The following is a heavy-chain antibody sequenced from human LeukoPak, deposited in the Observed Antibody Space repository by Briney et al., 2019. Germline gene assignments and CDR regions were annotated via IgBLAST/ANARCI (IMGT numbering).Heavy chain of an antibody. V-gene: IGHV4-59*01. Sequence: PSETLSLTCTVSGGSISSYYWSWIRQPPGKGLEWIGYIYYSGSTNYNPSLKSRVTISVYTSKSQFSLKLTSVTAADTAVYYCARAYYYGSGTFDIWGQGTMVTVSS. D-gene: IGHD3-10*01. J-gene: IGHJ3*02. CDR3: ARAYYYGSGTFDI. CDR2: IYYSGST. CDR1: GGSISSYY.